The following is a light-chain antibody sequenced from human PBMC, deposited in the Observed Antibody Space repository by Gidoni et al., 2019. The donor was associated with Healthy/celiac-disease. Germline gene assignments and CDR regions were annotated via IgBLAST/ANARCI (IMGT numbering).Light chain of an antibody. V-gene: IGKV2-28*01. CDR2: LGS. Sequence: DIVMTQSPLSLPVTPGEPDCLSCRSSQSLLHSNGYNYLDWYLQKPGQSPQLLIYLGSNRASGVPDRFSGSGSGTDFTLKISRVEAEDVGVYYCMQALQTPYTFGQGTKLEIK. CDR3: MQALQTPYT. J-gene: IGKJ2*01. CDR1: QSLLHSNGYNY.